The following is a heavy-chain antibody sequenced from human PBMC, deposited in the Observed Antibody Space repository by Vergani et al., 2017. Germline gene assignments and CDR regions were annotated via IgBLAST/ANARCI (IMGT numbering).Heavy chain of an antibody. Sequence: QVHLVESGGGVVQPGRSLTLSCSASGFTFSSYGMHWVRQAPGKGLEWVACIWYDGSNKRYVESVKGRFTISRDNSKNTGYLQMNSLRADDTAVYYCARDFRVGATILDSWGQGSLVTVTS. CDR1: GFTFSSYG. V-gene: IGHV3-33*01. J-gene: IGHJ4*02. CDR2: IWYDGSNK. CDR3: ARDFRVGATILDS. D-gene: IGHD3-10*01.